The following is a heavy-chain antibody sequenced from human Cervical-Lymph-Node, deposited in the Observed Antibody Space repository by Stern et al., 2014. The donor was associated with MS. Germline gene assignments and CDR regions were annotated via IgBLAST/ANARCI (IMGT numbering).Heavy chain of an antibody. V-gene: IGHV1-2*06. J-gene: IGHJ4*02. Sequence: QVQLVQSGPEVKKPGASVKVSCTASGYTFTDYYMHWVRQAPGQGLEWMGRIKPNSGGTNAAQKFQGRVTMTRDTSISTAYMELSGLKSDDTAVYYCARDSTIWSVDYWGQGTLVTVSS. CDR3: ARDSTIWSVDY. D-gene: IGHD6-13*01. CDR2: IKPNSGGT. CDR1: GYTFTDYY.